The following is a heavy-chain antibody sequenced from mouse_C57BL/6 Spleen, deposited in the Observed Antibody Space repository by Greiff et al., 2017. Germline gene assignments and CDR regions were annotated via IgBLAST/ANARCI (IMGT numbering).Heavy chain of an antibody. CDR1: GFNIKDYY. V-gene: IGHV14-2*01. CDR2: IDPEDGET. D-gene: IGHD1-1*01. CDR3: ARRFNYYGTPSFAY. Sequence: VQLQQSGAELVKPGASVKLSCTASGFNIKDYYMHWVKQRTEQGLEWIGRIDPEDGETKYAPKFQGKATITADTSSNTAYLQLSILTSEDTAVYYCARRFNYYGTPSFAYWGQGTLVTVSA. J-gene: IGHJ3*01.